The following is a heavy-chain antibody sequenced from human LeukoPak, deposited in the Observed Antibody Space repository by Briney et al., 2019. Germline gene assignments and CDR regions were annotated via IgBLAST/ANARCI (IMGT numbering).Heavy chain of an antibody. CDR3: ARVGTGYSSGRYLTPMDV. V-gene: IGHV3-21*01. CDR1: GFTFSSYS. Sequence: PGGSLRLSCAVSGFTFSSYSMNWVRQAPGKGLEWVSSISSSSSYIYYADSVKGRFTISGDNAKNSLYLQMNSLRAEDTAVYYCARVGTGYSSGRYLTPMDVWGKGTTVTVSS. CDR2: ISSSSSYI. D-gene: IGHD6-19*01. J-gene: IGHJ6*03.